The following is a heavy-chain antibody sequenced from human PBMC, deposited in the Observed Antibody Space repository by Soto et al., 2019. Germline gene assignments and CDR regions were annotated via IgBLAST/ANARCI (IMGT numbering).Heavy chain of an antibody. CDR1: GYTFTSYY. D-gene: IGHD2-15*01. CDR3: ARYPRYCSGGSCNRFDY. CDR2: INPSGGST. J-gene: IGHJ4*02. Sequence: ASVKVSCKASGYTFTSYYMHWVRQAPGQGLEWMGIINPSGGSTSYAQKFQGRVSMTIDTSTTTAYMELRSLTSDDTAVYYCARYPRYCSGGSCNRFDYWGQGTLVTVSS. V-gene: IGHV1-46*01.